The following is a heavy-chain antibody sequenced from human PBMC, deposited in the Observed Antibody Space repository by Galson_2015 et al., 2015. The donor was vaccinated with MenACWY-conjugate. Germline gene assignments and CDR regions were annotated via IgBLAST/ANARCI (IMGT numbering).Heavy chain of an antibody. CDR1: AFSVRDNY. D-gene: IGHD3-22*01. V-gene: IGHV3-11*05. CDR2: SSTSGRYT. J-gene: IGHJ5*01. Sequence: SLRLSCAASAFSVRDNYMSWVRQAPGKGLEWVSYSSTSGRYTDYADSVKGRFTVSRDNAKNSIFLQMNSLRAEDTAVYYCVREFFAGQSGGYRWFVSWGQGTLVTVSS. CDR3: VREFFAGQSGGYRWFVS.